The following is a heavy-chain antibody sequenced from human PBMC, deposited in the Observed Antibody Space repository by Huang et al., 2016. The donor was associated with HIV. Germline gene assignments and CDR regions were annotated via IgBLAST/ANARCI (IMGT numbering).Heavy chain of an antibody. CDR3: ARAPATHSVFFY. V-gene: IGHV4-30-4*08. J-gene: IGHJ4*02. CDR1: GDSIRRGGYD. CDR2: IYDSGSS. D-gene: IGHD3-3*01. Sequence: QVQLQESAPGLVKPSQTLSLTCRVSGDSIRRGGYDWTWIRQSPAKGLECIGYIYDSGSSDYNPSRKSRVSISIDAVKNRVSLKLKSVTVADTAVYYCARAPATHSVFFYWGQGTLVTVSA.